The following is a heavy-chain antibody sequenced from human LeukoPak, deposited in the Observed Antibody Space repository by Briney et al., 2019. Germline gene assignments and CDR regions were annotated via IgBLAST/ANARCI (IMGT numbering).Heavy chain of an antibody. D-gene: IGHD5-12*01. J-gene: IGHJ2*01. CDR1: GGSISSYY. V-gene: IGHV4-59*12. CDR3: ARGGYDYWYFDF. CDR2: ISYSGST. Sequence: SETLSLTCTVSGGSISSYYWSWIRQPPGKGLEWIGHISYSGSTNYNPSLKSRVTISVDKSKNQFSLKLSSVTAADTAVYYCARGGYDYWYFDFGGLGTLVSVSS.